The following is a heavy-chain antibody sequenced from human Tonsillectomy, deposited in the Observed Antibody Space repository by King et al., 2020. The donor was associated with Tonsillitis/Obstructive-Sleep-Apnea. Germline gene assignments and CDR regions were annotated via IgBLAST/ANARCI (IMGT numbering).Heavy chain of an antibody. D-gene: IGHD3-3*01. CDR1: GVTFSSYA. CDR2: IIPIFGTA. V-gene: IGHV1-69*01. Sequence: QLVQSGAEVKKPGSSVKVSCKASGVTFSSYAISWVRQAPGQGLEWMGGIIPIFGTANYAQKFQGRVTITADESTSPAYMELSSLRSEDTAVYYCARMSDITIFGVVTIGDYYYYYMDVWGKGTTVTVSS. J-gene: IGHJ6*03. CDR3: ARMSDITIFGVVTIGDYYYYYMDV.